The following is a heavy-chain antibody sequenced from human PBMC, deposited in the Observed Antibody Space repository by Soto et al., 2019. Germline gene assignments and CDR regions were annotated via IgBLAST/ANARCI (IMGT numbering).Heavy chain of an antibody. CDR2: IYYSGST. Sequence: SETLSLTCTVSGGSISSSSYYWGWIRQPPGKGLEWIGSIYYSGSTYYNPSLKSRVTISVDTSKNQFSLKLSSLTAADTAVYYCARGAVAAPFDYWGQGTLVTVSS. V-gene: IGHV4-39*01. CDR3: ARGAVAAPFDY. J-gene: IGHJ4*02. D-gene: IGHD6-19*01. CDR1: GGSISSSSYY.